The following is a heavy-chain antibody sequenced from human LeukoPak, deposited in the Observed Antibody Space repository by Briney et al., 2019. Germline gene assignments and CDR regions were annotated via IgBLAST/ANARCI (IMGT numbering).Heavy chain of an antibody. Sequence: GRSLRLSCAASGFTFSSYGMHWVRQAPGKGLEWVAVISYDGSNKYYADSVKGRFTISRDNSKNTLYLQMNSLRAEDTAVYYCAKGGPLTVPATLLDPLFYYGMDVWGQGTTVTVSS. CDR3: AKGGPLTVPATLLDPLFYYGMDV. CDR2: ISYDGSNK. J-gene: IGHJ6*02. D-gene: IGHD2-15*01. CDR1: GFTFSSYG. V-gene: IGHV3-30*18.